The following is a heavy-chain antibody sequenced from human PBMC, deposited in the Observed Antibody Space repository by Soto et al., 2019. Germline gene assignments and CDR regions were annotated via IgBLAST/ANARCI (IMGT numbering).Heavy chain of an antibody. V-gene: IGHV1-69*01. J-gene: IGHJ3*01. CDR2: IIPLFGST. D-gene: IGHD2-15*01. CDR3: AREGYCSSGCCSFDGFDV. Sequence: QVQLVKSGAEVKKPGSSVKVSCKASGDAFSPFAITWVRQAPGQGLEWLGGIIPLFGSTKYAQKFQGGVTITADESSSTVYMNLSGLKSEDTAVYYCAREGYCSSGCCSFDGFDVWGQGTMVTVSS. CDR1: GDAFSPFA.